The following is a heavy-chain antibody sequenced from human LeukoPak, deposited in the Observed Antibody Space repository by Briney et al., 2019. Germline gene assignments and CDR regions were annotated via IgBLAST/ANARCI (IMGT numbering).Heavy chain of an antibody. Sequence: GRSLRLSCAASGFTFSSYGMHWVRQAPGKGLEWVAAISYDESNEHYVDSVKGRFTVSRDNSKNTLYLQMNSLRAEDTAVYYCAREIAVAGTTAFDIWGQGTMVTVSS. CDR1: GFTFSSYG. J-gene: IGHJ3*02. D-gene: IGHD6-19*01. CDR3: AREIAVAGTTAFDI. CDR2: ISYDESNE. V-gene: IGHV3-30*03.